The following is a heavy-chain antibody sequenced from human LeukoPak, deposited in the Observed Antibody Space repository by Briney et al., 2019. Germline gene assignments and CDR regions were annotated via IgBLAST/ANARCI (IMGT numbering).Heavy chain of an antibody. J-gene: IGHJ4*02. CDR3: ARAMGNTRDGANFYFDY. CDR2: INPNSGTT. CDR1: AYTFTGYY. V-gene: IGHV1-46*01. D-gene: IGHD5-24*01. Sequence: ASVRVSCKASAYTFTGYYMHWVRQAPGQGLEWVGTINPNSGTTIYAQKVQDRVSLTRDTSTNTVHMELRSLRSEDTAVYYCARAMGNTRDGANFYFDYWGQGTLVTVSS.